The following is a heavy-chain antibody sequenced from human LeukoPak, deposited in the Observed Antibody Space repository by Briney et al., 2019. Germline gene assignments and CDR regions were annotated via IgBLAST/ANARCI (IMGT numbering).Heavy chain of an antibody. D-gene: IGHD6-13*01. CDR1: GGSISSYY. CDR3: ARDLGSSWYQYWYFDL. CDR2: IYTSGST. J-gene: IGHJ2*01. V-gene: IGHV4-4*07. Sequence: SETLSLTCTVSGGSISSYYWSWIRQPAGKGLEWIGRIYTSGSTNYNPSLKSRVTMSVDTSKNQFSLKLSSVTAADTAVYYCARDLGSSWYQYWYFDLWGRGTLVTVSS.